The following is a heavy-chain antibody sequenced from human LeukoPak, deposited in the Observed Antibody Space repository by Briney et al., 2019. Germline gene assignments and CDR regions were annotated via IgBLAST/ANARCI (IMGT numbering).Heavy chain of an antibody. Sequence: PSETLSLTCTVSGGSISSSSYYWGWIRQPPGKGLEWIGSIYHSWSTYFNPSLKSRVTISVDTSKNQFSLKLSSVTAADTAVYYCARDFGDEGWFDPWGQGTLVTVSS. D-gene: IGHD5-24*01. CDR1: GGSISSSSYY. J-gene: IGHJ5*02. CDR3: ARDFGDEGWFDP. CDR2: IYHSWST. V-gene: IGHV4-39*07.